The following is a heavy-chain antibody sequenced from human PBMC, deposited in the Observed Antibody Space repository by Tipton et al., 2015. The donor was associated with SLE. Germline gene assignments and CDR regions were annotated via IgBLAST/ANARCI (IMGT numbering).Heavy chain of an antibody. CDR3: ARGGVGGYDYFDH. CDR2: MSYSGST. Sequence: TLSLTCRVSGGSISMDGYYWSWVRQLPGAGLEWIGHMSYSGSTYYNPSLKSRITISVDTSKNHFSLKLSSVTAADTAVYYCARGGVGGYDYFDHWGQGTLVTVSS. CDR1: GGSISMDGYY. J-gene: IGHJ4*02. V-gene: IGHV4-31*03. D-gene: IGHD5-12*01.